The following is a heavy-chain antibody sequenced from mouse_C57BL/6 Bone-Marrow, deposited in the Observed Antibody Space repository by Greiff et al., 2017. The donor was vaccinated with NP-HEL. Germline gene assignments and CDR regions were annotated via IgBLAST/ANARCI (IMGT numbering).Heavy chain of an antibody. CDR2: IYPRSGNT. CDR3: ARGGTVVATDY. J-gene: IGHJ2*01. Sequence: VQLQHSGAELARPGASVKLSCKASGYTFTSYGISWVKQRTGQGLEWIGEIYPRSGNTYYNEKFKGKATLTADKSSSTAYMELRSLTAEDSAVYFCARGGTVVATDYWGQGTTLTVSS. CDR1: GYTFTSYG. D-gene: IGHD1-1*01. V-gene: IGHV1-81*01.